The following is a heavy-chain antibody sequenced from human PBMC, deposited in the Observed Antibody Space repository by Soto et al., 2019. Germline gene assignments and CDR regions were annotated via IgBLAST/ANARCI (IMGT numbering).Heavy chain of an antibody. J-gene: IGHJ6*02. CDR2: IYYSGST. Sequence: PETLSLTCTVSGGSISSYYWSWIRQPPGKGLEWIGYIYYSGSTNYNPSLKSRVTISVDTSKNQFSLKLSSVTAADTAVYYCARVTYYYYGMDVWGQGTTVTVSS. CDR1: GGSISSYY. V-gene: IGHV4-59*01. CDR3: ARVTYYYYGMDV.